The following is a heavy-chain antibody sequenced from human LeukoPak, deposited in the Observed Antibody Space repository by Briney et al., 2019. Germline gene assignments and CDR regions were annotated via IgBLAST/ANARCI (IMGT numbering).Heavy chain of an antibody. CDR3: ITDLGLTMIRGVLVS. CDR1: GLTFSDAW. V-gene: IGHV3-15*01. D-gene: IGHD3-10*01. J-gene: IGHJ4*02. Sequence: PGESLRLSCVLSGLTFSDAWMSWVRQVPGKGLEWVGLIKSKGDGETTDYAAPMKGRFSMSRDDSASTVYLQMYSLKDEDTAVYYCITDLGLTMIRGVLVSWGQGALVTVS. CDR2: IKSKGDGETT.